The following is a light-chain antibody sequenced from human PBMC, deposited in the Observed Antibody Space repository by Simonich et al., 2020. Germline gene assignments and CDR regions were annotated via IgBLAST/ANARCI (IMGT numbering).Light chain of an antibody. CDR3: SSYTSSSTVV. V-gene: IGLV2-14*03. CDR1: SSDVGGYNY. CDR2: DVS. J-gene: IGLJ2*01. Sequence: QSALTQPASVSGSPGQSITISCTGTSSDVGGYNYVSCYQQHPGKAPKLMIYDVSNRPAGCSNRFSGSKSGNTASLTISGLQAEDEADYYCSSYTSSSTVVFGGGTKLTVL.